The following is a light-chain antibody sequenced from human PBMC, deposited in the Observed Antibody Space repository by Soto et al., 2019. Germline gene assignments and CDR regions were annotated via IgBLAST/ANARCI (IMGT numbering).Light chain of an antibody. CDR2: DAS. V-gene: IGKV3-11*01. Sequence: EIVLTQSPGTLPLSPGERATLSCRASQSVSSYLAWYQQKPGQAPRLLIYDASTRATGISARFSGSGSGTDFTLTISSLEPEDFAVYYCPQRSNWPVTFGQGTKVEVK. CDR1: QSVSSY. CDR3: PQRSNWPVT. J-gene: IGKJ1*01.